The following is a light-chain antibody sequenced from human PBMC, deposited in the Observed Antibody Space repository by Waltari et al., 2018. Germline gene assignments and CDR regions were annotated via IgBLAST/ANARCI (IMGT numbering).Light chain of an antibody. CDR2: DVH. CDR1: SGDVGLYTY. Sequence: QSTLTQPASVSGSPGQSVTISCTGTSGDVGLYTYVSWYQQYPGKVPKLIIHDVHERPSGVSSRFFGSKSDNTASLTISGLQAEDEADYYCCSYANSNTLVFGGGTKLTVL. CDR3: CSYANSNTLV. V-gene: IGLV2-23*02. J-gene: IGLJ3*02.